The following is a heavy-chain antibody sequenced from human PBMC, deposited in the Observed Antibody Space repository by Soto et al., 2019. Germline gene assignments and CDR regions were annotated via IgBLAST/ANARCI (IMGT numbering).Heavy chain of an antibody. CDR3: ARDHGYCSGGSCYSYYYYGMDV. Sequence: GGSLRLSCAASGFTFSSYGMHWVHQAPGKGLEWVAVIWYDGSNKYYADSVKGRFTISRDNSKNTLYLQMNSLRAEDTAVYYCARDHGYCSGGSCYSYYYYGMDVWGQGTTVTVSS. V-gene: IGHV3-33*01. J-gene: IGHJ6*02. CDR1: GFTFSSYG. CDR2: IWYDGSNK. D-gene: IGHD2-15*01.